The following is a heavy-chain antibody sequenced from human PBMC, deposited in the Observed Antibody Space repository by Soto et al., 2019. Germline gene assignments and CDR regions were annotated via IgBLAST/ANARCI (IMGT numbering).Heavy chain of an antibody. D-gene: IGHD4-4*01. V-gene: IGHV4-61*01. J-gene: IGHJ4*02. Sequence: PSETLSLTCTVSGGSVSSGSYYWSWIRQPPGKGLEWIGYIYYSGSTNYNPSLKSRVTISIDTSKNQFSLKLSSVTAADTAVYYCARADYSIDYWGQGSLVTVSS. CDR3: ARADYSIDY. CDR2: IYYSGST. CDR1: GGSVSSGSYY.